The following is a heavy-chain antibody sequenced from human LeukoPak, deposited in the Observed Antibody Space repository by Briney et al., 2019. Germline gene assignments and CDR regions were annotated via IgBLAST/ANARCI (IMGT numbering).Heavy chain of an antibody. Sequence: ASVMVSCKASGYTFTNYGISWVRQAPGQGLEWMAWISANNGETRYAQNLQGRVTMTTDTSTSTAYMELGSLRSDDTAVYYCARVPPSAHQMLSSDYWGQGTLVTVSS. V-gene: IGHV1-18*04. CDR3: ARVPPSAHQMLSSDY. CDR1: GYTFTNYG. D-gene: IGHD2-2*01. J-gene: IGHJ4*02. CDR2: ISANNGET.